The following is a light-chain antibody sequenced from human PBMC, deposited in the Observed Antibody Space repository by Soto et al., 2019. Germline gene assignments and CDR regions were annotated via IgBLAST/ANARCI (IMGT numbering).Light chain of an antibody. CDR3: QQRRNWPLT. Sequence: EIVLTQSPATLSLSPGERATLSCRASQSVSSYLAWYQQKPGQAPRLLIYDASNRATGIPARFSGRVSGTDFTLTISSLEPEDFAVYYCQQRRNWPLTFGGGTKVEIK. V-gene: IGKV3-11*01. CDR2: DAS. J-gene: IGKJ4*01. CDR1: QSVSSY.